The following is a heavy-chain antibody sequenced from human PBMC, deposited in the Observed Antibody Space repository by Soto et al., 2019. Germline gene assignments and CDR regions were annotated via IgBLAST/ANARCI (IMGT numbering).Heavy chain of an antibody. Sequence: GGSLRLSCAASGFTFSDYDMDWVRQAPGKGLEWVGRSRNKANSYTTISVASVKGRFTFSRDDSKNLVYLQMNSLKTEDTAVYYCVRDYWGSLDPWGKETLVTVP. D-gene: IGHD7-27*01. V-gene: IGHV3-72*01. CDR3: VRDYWGSLDP. CDR2: SRNKANSYTT. CDR1: GFTFSDYD. J-gene: IGHJ5*02.